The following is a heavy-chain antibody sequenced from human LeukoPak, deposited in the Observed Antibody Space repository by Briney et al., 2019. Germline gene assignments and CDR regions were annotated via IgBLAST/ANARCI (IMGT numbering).Heavy chain of an antibody. CDR1: GDSISYFY. Sequence: SETLSLTCSVSGDSISYFYWSWIRQAAGKGLEWIGRISGSGSTDYNASLKSRVTMSVDTSKNQFSLKLSSVTAADTAVYYCARGHAVTRGFDPWGQGTLVTVSS. CDR2: ISGSGST. CDR3: ARGHAVTRGFDP. J-gene: IGHJ5*02. V-gene: IGHV4-4*07. D-gene: IGHD4-11*01.